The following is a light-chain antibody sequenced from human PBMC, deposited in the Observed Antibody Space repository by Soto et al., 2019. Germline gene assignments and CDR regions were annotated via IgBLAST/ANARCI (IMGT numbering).Light chain of an antibody. J-gene: IGKJ5*01. CDR3: LQSLSTPPIT. Sequence: DIQMPQSTSTLSAAVGDRVTITCRASQSISSWLAWYQQKPGKAPKLLIYKASSLESGVPSRFSGSGSGTDFTLTITYLQPEDFATYFCLQSLSTPPITFGQGTRLEFK. V-gene: IGKV1-5*03. CDR1: QSISSW. CDR2: KAS.